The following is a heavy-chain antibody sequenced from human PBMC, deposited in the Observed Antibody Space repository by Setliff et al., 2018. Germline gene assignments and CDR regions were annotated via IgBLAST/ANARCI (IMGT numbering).Heavy chain of an antibody. Sequence: SGPTLVNPTQTLTLTCTFSGFSLATTGVGVGWIRQPPGKALECLALLYWNDREEYSPSLKSRLTLTKDTSKNQVVLTMTNMDPVDTAIYYCARTSGASTYVDYWGQGTLVTVSS. CDR2: LYWNDRE. V-gene: IGHV2-5*01. D-gene: IGHD2-2*01. CDR1: GFSLATTGVG. CDR3: ARTSGASTYVDY. J-gene: IGHJ4*02.